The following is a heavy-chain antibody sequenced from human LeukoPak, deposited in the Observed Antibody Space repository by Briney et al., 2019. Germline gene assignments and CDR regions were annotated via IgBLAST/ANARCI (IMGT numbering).Heavy chain of an antibody. Sequence: PGGSLRLSCTASGFTFGDYAMSWVRQAPGKGLEWVGFIRSKAYGGTTEYAASVKGRFTISRDDSKSIAYLQMNSLKTEDTAVYYCTRDRPATVTTAPVGMDVWGQGTTVTVSS. V-gene: IGHV3-49*04. CDR1: GFTFGDYA. CDR2: IRSKAYGGTT. J-gene: IGHJ6*02. CDR3: TRDRPATVTTAPVGMDV. D-gene: IGHD4-11*01.